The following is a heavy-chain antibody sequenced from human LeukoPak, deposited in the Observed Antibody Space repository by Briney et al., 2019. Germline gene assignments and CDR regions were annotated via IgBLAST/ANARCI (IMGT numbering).Heavy chain of an antibody. CDR1: GYSFTSYD. J-gene: IGHJ6*02. V-gene: IGHV1-8*01. CDR2: MNPNSGNT. CDR3: ARWGTYYYGMDV. D-gene: IGHD1/OR15-1a*01. Sequence: ASVKVSCKASGYSFTSYDINWVRQATGQGLEWMGWMNPNSGNTGYAQKFQGRVTMTRNTSISTAHMELSSLRSEDTAVYYCARWGTYYYGMDVWGQGTTVTVSS.